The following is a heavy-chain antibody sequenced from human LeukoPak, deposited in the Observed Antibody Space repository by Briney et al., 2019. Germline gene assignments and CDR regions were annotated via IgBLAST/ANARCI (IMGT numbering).Heavy chain of an antibody. Sequence: SETLSLTCTVSGGSVSSGSYYWSRIRQPPGKGLEWIGYIYYSGSTNYNPSLKSRVTISVDTSKNQFSLKLSSVTAADTAVYYCASTDYGDYDGGFDYWGQGTLVTVSS. CDR3: ASTDYGDYDGGFDY. CDR1: GGSVSSGSYY. V-gene: IGHV4-61*01. D-gene: IGHD4-17*01. CDR2: IYYSGST. J-gene: IGHJ4*02.